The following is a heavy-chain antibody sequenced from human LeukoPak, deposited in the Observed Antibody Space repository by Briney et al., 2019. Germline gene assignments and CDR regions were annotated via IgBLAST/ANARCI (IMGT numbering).Heavy chain of an antibody. CDR1: GGSISRSSYY. CDR3: ARGSVDSGWLTPVDY. J-gene: IGHJ4*02. Sequence: SETLSLTCTVSGGSISRSSYYWGWILQPPGKGLEWIGSMYYSGSTYYNPSLKSRVIISVDRSKNQFSLKLSSVTAADTAVYYCARGSVDSGWLTPVDYWGQGTLVTVSS. CDR2: MYYSGST. V-gene: IGHV4-39*07. D-gene: IGHD6-19*01.